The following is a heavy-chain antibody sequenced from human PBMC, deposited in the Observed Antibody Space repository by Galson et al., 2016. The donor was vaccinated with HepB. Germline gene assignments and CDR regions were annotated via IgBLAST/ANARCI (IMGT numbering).Heavy chain of an antibody. Sequence: SVKVSCKASGYTFTGYYMHWVRQAPGQGLEWMGWINPNSGDTNYAQKFQGRVTMTRDTSIITAYMELNRLRSDDTAVYYCATSYWDYVYWGQGTLVTVSS. J-gene: IGHJ4*02. CDR3: ATSYWDYVY. D-gene: IGHD1-7*01. V-gene: IGHV1-2*02. CDR2: INPNSGDT. CDR1: GYTFTGYY.